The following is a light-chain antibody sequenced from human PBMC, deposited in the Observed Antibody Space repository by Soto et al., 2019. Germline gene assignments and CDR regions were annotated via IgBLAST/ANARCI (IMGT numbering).Light chain of an antibody. Sequence: DIQMTQSPSSLSASVGDRVTITCQASQNINNYLNWYQQKPGRAPRLLIHDASNLQAGVPSRCRGSGSGTDFTFTISRLQPEDIATYYCQQYENLPTFGQGTRLEIK. V-gene: IGKV1-33*01. J-gene: IGKJ5*01. CDR1: QNINNY. CDR2: DAS. CDR3: QQYENLPT.